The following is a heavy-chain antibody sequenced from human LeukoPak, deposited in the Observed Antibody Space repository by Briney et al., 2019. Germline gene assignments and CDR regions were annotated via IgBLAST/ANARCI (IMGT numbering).Heavy chain of an antibody. V-gene: IGHV3-21*01. CDR2: ISSSSSYI. D-gene: IGHD5-18*01. CDR3: ARVSGYSYGYSYFDY. J-gene: IGHJ4*02. Sequence: GGSLRLSCAASGFTFSSYSMNWVRQAPGEGLEWVSSISSSSSYIYYADSVKGRFTISRDNAKNSLYLQMNSLRAEDTDVYYCARVSGYSYGYSYFDYWGQGTLVTVSS. CDR1: GFTFSSYS.